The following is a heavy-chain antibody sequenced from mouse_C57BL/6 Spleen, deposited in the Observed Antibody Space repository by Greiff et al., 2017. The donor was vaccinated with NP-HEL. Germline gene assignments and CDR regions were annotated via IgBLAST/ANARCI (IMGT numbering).Heavy chain of an antibody. D-gene: IGHD1-1*01. CDR1: GYTFTSYG. J-gene: IGHJ4*01. V-gene: IGHV1-81*01. CDR3: ARSRTVVSPGDAMDY. CDR2: IYPRSGNT. Sequence: VKLMESGAELARPGASVKLSCKASGYTFTSYGISWVKQRTGQGLEWIGEIYPRSGNTYYNEKFKGKATLTADKSSSTAYMELRSLTSEDSAVYFCARSRTVVSPGDAMDYWGQGTSVTVSS.